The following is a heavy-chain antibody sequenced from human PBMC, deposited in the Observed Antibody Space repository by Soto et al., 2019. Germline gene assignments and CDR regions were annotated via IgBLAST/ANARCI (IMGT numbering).Heavy chain of an antibody. J-gene: IGHJ4*02. V-gene: IGHV3-23*04. Sequence: EVQLVDSGGGLVQPGGSLRLSCAASGFIFSNYVMSWVRQAPGKGLEWVSSISASGGTSYYADSVKGRFTTSRDNSKNPLYLQMTSLRAEDTAIYYGAKRPRALLAFDYWGQGTLVSSSS. CDR1: GFIFSNYV. CDR2: ISASGGTS. CDR3: AKRPRALLAFDY.